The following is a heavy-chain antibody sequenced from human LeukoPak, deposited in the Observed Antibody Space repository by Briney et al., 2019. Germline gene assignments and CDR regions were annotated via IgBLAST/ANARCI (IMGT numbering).Heavy chain of an antibody. CDR2: ISSNSRYK. Sequence: GGSLRLSCAASGFTFDDYAMHWVRQAPGKGLEWVSSISSNSRYKYYADSVKGRFTISRDNAKNSLYLQMNSLRVEDTAVYYCARGEATTNYYYYYMDVWGKGTTVTISS. CDR3: ARGEATTNYYYYYMDV. D-gene: IGHD5-12*01. V-gene: IGHV3-21*01. J-gene: IGHJ6*03. CDR1: GFTFDDYA.